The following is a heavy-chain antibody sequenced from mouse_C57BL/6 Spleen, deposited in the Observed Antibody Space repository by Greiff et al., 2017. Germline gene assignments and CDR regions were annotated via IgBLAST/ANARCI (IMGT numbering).Heavy chain of an antibody. V-gene: IGHV1-69*01. CDR3: ASGTRLEPWFAD. CDR1: GYTFTSYW. CDR2: IDPADSYT. D-gene: IGHD2-10*02. Sequence: QVQLQQPGAELVMPGASVKLSCKASGYTFTSYWMHWVKQRPGQGLEWIGEIDPADSYTNSNQKFKGKSTLTVDTSSSTAYMQLSSLTSEASAVYYYASGTRLEPWFADWGKGTLVTVSA. J-gene: IGHJ3*01.